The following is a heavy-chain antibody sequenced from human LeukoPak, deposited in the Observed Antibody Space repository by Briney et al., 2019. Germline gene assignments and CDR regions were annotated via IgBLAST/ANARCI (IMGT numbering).Heavy chain of an antibody. J-gene: IGHJ3*02. D-gene: IGHD1-26*01. Sequence: SVKVSCKASGYTFTSYYMHWVRQAPGQGLGWMGRIIPILGIANYAQKFQGRVTITADKSTSTAYMELSSLRSEDTAVYYCASGGEHRAFDIWGQGTVVTVSS. CDR2: IIPILGIA. V-gene: IGHV1-69*02. CDR1: GYTFTSYY. CDR3: ASGGEHRAFDI.